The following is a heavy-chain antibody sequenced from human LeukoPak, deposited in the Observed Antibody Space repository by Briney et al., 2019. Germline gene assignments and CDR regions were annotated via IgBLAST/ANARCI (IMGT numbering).Heavy chain of an antibody. CDR3: ARSVEGYCSGGSCYSYYYYMDV. V-gene: IGHV4-59*01. CDR2: IYYSGST. Sequence: SETLSLTCTVSGGSISSYYWSWIRQPPGKGLEWIGYIYYSGSTNYNPSLKSRVTISVDTSKNQFSLKLSSVTASDTAVYYCARSVEGYCSGGSCYSYYYYMDVWGKETTVTVSS. D-gene: IGHD2-15*01. CDR1: GGSISSYY. J-gene: IGHJ6*03.